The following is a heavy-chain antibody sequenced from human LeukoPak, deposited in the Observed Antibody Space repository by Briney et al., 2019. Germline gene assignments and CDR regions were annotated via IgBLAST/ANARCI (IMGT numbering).Heavy chain of an antibody. CDR1: GYTFTGFY. D-gene: IGHD1-1*01. V-gene: IGHV1-2*02. CDR2: INPNSGGT. Sequence: PGASVKVSCKASGYTFTGFYIHWVRQAPGQGLEWMGWINPNSGGTNYAQKFQGRVTMTRDTSINTAYMDLSRLRSDDTAVYYCARDMENNWNDGSLLVWGQGTLVTVSS. CDR3: ARDMENNWNDGSLLV. J-gene: IGHJ4*02.